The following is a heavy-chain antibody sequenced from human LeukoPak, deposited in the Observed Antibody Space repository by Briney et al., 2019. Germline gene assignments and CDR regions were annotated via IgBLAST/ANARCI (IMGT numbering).Heavy chain of an antibody. CDR1: GFTFSIYA. V-gene: IGHV3-23*01. CDR3: AKDRPNYYGSNGDYYRRDGDY. CDR2: ITSSGAGT. Sequence: PGGSLRLSCAASGFTFSIYAMSWVRQAPGKGLQWVSSITSSGAGTYYADSVKGRFTISRDNSENMLYLQMNSLRVEDTAVYFCAKDRPNYYGSNGDYYRRDGDYWGQGTLVTVSS. J-gene: IGHJ4*02. D-gene: IGHD3-22*01.